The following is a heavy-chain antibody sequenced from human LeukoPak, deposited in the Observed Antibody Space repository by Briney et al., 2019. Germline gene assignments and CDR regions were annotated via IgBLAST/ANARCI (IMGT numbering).Heavy chain of an antibody. CDR3: ARRTYYHILSGSRGAFDI. D-gene: IGHD3-9*01. V-gene: IGHV4-59*08. Sequence: SETLSLTCTVSGGSISSYYWSWIRQPPGKGLEWAGSIYYSGSTNYNPSLKNRVTISVDTSKSHFSLRLTSVTAADTAVYYCARRTYYHILSGSRGAFDIWGQGTMVTVSS. CDR2: IYYSGST. J-gene: IGHJ3*02. CDR1: GGSISSYY.